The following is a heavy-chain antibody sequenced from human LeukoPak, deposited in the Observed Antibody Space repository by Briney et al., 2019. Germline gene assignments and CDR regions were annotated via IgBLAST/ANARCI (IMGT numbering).Heavy chain of an antibody. Sequence: SETLSLTCAVYGGSFSGYYWSWIRQPPGKGLEWIGEINHSGSTNYNPSLKSRVTISVDTSKNQFSLKLSSVTAADTAVYYCASHSGGWYTDAFDIWGQGTMVTVSS. V-gene: IGHV4-34*01. J-gene: IGHJ3*02. CDR1: GGSFSGYY. D-gene: IGHD6-19*01. CDR2: INHSGST. CDR3: ASHSGGWYTDAFDI.